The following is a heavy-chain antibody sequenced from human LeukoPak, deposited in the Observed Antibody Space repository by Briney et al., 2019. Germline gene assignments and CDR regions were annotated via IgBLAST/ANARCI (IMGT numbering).Heavy chain of an antibody. V-gene: IGHV4-59*01. Sequence: PSETLSLTCTVSGGSISSYYWSWLRQPSGKGLEWIGYIYYSGSTNYNPSLKSRVTISVDTSKNQFSLKLSSVTAADTAVYYCAREDDSSGYYFDYWGQGTLVTVSS. D-gene: IGHD3-22*01. CDR1: GGSISSYY. CDR3: AREDDSSGYYFDY. CDR2: IYYSGST. J-gene: IGHJ4*02.